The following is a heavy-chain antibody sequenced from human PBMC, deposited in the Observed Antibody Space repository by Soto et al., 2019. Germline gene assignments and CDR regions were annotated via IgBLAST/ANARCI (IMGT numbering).Heavy chain of an antibody. Sequence: EVHLEESGGGLVHPAGSLRLSCAASGFTFSSYWMNWVRQAPGKGLEWVANIDEDGSEYNDAESVRGRFTISRDNAKNTLYLQMNSLRAADTAVYYCARTGDGHHDFLDYWGQGILVSVSS. V-gene: IGHV3-7*01. CDR1: GFTFSSYW. D-gene: IGHD1-1*01. J-gene: IGHJ4*02. CDR3: ARTGDGHHDFLDY. CDR2: IDEDGSEY.